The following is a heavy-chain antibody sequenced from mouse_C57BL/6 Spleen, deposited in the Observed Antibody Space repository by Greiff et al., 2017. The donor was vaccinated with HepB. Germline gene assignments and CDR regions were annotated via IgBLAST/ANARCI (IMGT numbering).Heavy chain of an antibody. CDR3: ARPDYSNTWFAY. D-gene: IGHD2-5*01. V-gene: IGHV1-64*01. J-gene: IGHJ3*01. CDR1: GYTFTSYW. Sequence: VQLQQSGAELVKPGASVKLSCKASGYTFTSYWMHWVKQRPGQGLEWIGMIHPNSGSTNYNEKFKSKATLTVDKSTSTAYMQLSSLTSEDSAVYYCARPDYSNTWFAYWGQGTLVTVSA. CDR2: IHPNSGST.